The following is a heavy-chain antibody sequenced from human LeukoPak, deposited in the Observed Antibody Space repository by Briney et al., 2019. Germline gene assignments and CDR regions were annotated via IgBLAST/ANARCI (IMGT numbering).Heavy chain of an antibody. CDR3: AGYIIGWERGGLFEY. Sequence: SETLSTTCTVTGGTISMYCWRCLRQPPGKGLEWIGYIYYSGSTNYNPSLKSRVTISVDTSKNQFSLKLSSVTAADTAVYYCAGYIIGWERGGLFEYGCQGTLVTVSS. J-gene: IGHJ4*02. D-gene: IGHD6-19*01. V-gene: IGHV4-59*01. CDR2: IYYSGST. CDR1: GGTISMYC.